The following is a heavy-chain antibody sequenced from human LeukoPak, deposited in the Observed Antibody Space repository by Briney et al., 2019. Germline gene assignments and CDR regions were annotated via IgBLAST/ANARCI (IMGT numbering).Heavy chain of an antibody. J-gene: IGHJ6*03. Sequence: GGSLRLSCAASGFTFSSYAMHWVRQAPGKGLEWVAVISYDGSNKYYADSVKGRFTISRDNSKNTLYLQMNSLRAEDTAVYYCAKDFSGSYYYYYYMDVWGQGTMVTVSS. CDR2: ISYDGSNK. V-gene: IGHV3-30-3*01. D-gene: IGHD1-26*01. CDR3: AKDFSGSYYYYYYMDV. CDR1: GFTFSSYA.